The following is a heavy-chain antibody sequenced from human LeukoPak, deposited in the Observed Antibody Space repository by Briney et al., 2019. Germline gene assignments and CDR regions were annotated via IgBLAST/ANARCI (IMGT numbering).Heavy chain of an antibody. V-gene: IGHV3-7*01. CDR2: IKQDGSEK. CDR1: GFTFSSYW. J-gene: IGHJ6*03. CDR3: ARGRPVAGTAYYYYYYMDV. Sequence: GGSLRLSCAASGFTFSSYWMSWVRQAPGKGLEWVANIKQDGSEKYYVDSVKGRFTISRDNAKNSLYLQMNSLRAEDTAVYYCARGRPVAGTAYYYYYYMDVWGKGTTVTISS. D-gene: IGHD6-19*01.